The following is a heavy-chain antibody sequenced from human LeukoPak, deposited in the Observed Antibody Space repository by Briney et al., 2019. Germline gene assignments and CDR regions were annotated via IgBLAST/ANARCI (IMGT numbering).Heavy chain of an antibody. V-gene: IGHV1-69*13. J-gene: IGHJ4*02. D-gene: IGHD3-3*01. CDR2: IIPIFGTA. CDR3: ARGAISEGGFDY. CDR1: GGTFSSYA. Sequence: GASVKVSCKASGGTFSSYAISWVRQAPGQGLEWMGGIIPIFGTANYAQKFQGRVTITADESTSTAYMELSSLRSEDTAVYYCARGAISEGGFDYWGQGTLVTVSS.